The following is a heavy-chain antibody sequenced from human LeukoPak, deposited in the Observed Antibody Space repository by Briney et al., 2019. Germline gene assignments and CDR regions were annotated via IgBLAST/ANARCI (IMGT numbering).Heavy chain of an antibody. Sequence: PGGSLRLSCAASGFTFSSYSMNWVRQAPGKGLEWVSSISSSSSYIYYADSVKGRFTISRDNSKNTLYLQMNSLRAEDTAVYYCAKDGDFWSGHNWFDPWGQGTLVTVSS. CDR1: GFTFSSYS. CDR3: AKDGDFWSGHNWFDP. V-gene: IGHV3-21*04. J-gene: IGHJ5*02. CDR2: ISSSSSYI. D-gene: IGHD3-3*01.